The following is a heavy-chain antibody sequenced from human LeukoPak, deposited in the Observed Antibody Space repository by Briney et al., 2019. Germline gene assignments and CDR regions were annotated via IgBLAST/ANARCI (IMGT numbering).Heavy chain of an antibody. CDR3: ARDVEQWLVRVYYFDY. CDR2: INWNGGST. CDR1: GFTFDDYG. D-gene: IGHD6-19*01. V-gene: IGHV3-20*04. Sequence: GGSLRLSCAASGFTFDDYGMIWVRQAPGKGLEWVSGINWNGGSTAYADSVKGRFTISRDNAKNSLYLQMNSLRAEDTAVYYCARDVEQWLVRVYYFDYWGQGTLVTVSS. J-gene: IGHJ4*02.